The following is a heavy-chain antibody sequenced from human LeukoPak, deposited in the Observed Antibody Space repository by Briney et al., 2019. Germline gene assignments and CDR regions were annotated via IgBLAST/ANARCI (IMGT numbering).Heavy chain of an antibody. J-gene: IGHJ4*02. CDR2: ISTYNGDT. CDR3: VRDGLMVVVVQPDYYFDS. Sequence: ASVKVSCKASGYTFNTYGISWVRQAPGQGLEWMGWISTYNGDTNYAQNFQGRVTMTTDTSTSTAYMELRSLTSDDTAMYYCVRDGLMVVVVQPDYYFDSWGQGTLVTVFS. V-gene: IGHV1-18*01. D-gene: IGHD3-22*01. CDR1: GYTFNTYG.